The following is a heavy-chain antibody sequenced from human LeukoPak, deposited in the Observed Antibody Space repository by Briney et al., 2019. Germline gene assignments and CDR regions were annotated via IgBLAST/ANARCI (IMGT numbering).Heavy chain of an antibody. CDR2: INHSGST. CDR3: AKNKPGIENDAFDI. V-gene: IGHV4-34*01. CDR1: GVSFSGYY. J-gene: IGHJ3*02. D-gene: IGHD6-13*01. Sequence: SETLSLTCAVYGVSFSGYYWSWIRQPPGKGLEWIGEINHSGSTNYNPSLKSRVTISVDTSKNQFSLKLSSVTAADTAVYYCAKNKPGIENDAFDIWGQGTMVTVSS.